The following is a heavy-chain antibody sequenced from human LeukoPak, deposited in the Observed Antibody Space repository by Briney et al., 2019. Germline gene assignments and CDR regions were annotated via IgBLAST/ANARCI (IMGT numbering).Heavy chain of an antibody. CDR3: AKSQSSLLWFGELAH. V-gene: IGHV3-23*01. CDR1: GFTFSSYA. J-gene: IGHJ4*02. D-gene: IGHD3-10*01. Sequence: GGSLRLSCAASGFTFSSYAMSWVRQAPGKGLEWVSAISGSGGSTYYADSVKGRFTISRDNSKNTLYLQMNSLRAEDTAVYYCAKSQSSLLWFGELAHWGQGTLVTVSS. CDR2: ISGSGGST.